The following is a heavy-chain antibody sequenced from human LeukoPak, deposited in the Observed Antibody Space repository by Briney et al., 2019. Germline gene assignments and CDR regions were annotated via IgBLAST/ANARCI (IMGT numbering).Heavy chain of an antibody. CDR1: GYTFTSYY. V-gene: IGHV1-46*01. J-gene: IGHJ3*02. CDR2: INPSGGST. Sequence: VASVKVSCKASGYTFTSYYIHWMRQAPGQGLEWMGIINPSGGSTSYAQKFQGRVTMTRDTSTSTVYMELSSLRSEDTAVYYCARDSKDGEVAFDIWGQGTMVTASS. CDR3: ARDSKDGEVAFDI.